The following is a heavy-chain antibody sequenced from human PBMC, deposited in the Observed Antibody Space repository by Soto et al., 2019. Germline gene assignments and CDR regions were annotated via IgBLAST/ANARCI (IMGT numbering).Heavy chain of an antibody. CDR3: ARGPRVSSTGTGAH. J-gene: IGHJ4*02. Sequence: PGGSLRLSCSVSGFTFSAYWMHWVRQVPGKGLTWVSRISDDGSTATYADSVKGRFVISRDNAMNSLYLEMNTLRADDSGLYYCARGPRVSSTGTGAHWGRGTLVTVSS. D-gene: IGHD1-1*01. CDR1: GFTFSAYW. CDR2: ISDDGSTA. V-gene: IGHV3-74*01.